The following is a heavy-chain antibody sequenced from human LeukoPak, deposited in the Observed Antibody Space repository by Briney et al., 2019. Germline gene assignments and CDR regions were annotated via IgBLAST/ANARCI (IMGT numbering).Heavy chain of an antibody. CDR1: GGSISHYY. J-gene: IGHJ4*02. V-gene: IGHV4-4*07. Sequence: PSETLSLTCTVSGGSISHYYWSWIRQAAGKGLEWIGRISRSGSTNYNPSLKSRVSMSVDTSKSQFSLKLSSVTAADTAVYYCARHSHHYDFWSGYSGLREPNDYWGQGTLVTVSS. CDR3: ARHSHHYDFWSGYSGLREPNDY. D-gene: IGHD3-3*01. CDR2: ISRSGST.